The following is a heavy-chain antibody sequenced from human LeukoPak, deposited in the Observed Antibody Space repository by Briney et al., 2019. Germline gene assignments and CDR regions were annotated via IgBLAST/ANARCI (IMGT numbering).Heavy chain of an antibody. CDR2: ISTSGTIE. J-gene: IGHJ4*02. CDR1: GFTFSNYE. Sequence: PGGSLRLSCAASGFTFSNYEMNWVRQAPGKGLEWISYISTSGTIEYYADSVKGRFTISRGHARNSLYLQMNSLRAEDTAVYYCARGLGNFDYWGQGTLVTVSS. D-gene: IGHD1-26*01. CDR3: ARGLGNFDY. V-gene: IGHV3-48*03.